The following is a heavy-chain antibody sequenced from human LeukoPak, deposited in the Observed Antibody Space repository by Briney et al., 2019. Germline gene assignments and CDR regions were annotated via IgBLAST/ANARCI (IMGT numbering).Heavy chain of an antibody. CDR1: GFTLRNYW. V-gene: IGHV3-7*01. D-gene: IGHD3-16*01. J-gene: IGHJ6*02. Sequence: GGPLTLFCAAWGFTLRNYWMRWARQARGEGGEGVANMNRGRSEIKSVDSIKGRFTLSRDNAANSLYLQMNRLRVEDTPVYYCARDGGMIRFGGQDVWSQGTTVIVS. CDR2: MNRGRSEI. CDR3: ARDGGMIRFGGQDV.